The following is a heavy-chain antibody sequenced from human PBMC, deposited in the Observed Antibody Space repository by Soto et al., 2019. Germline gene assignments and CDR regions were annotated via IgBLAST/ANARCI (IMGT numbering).Heavy chain of an antibody. J-gene: IGHJ6*02. CDR2: ISYDGSNK. CDR3: AKDIVVVPAPRNYYGMDV. Sequence: GGSLRLSCAASGFTFSSYGMHWVRQAPGKGLEWVAVISYDGSNKYYADSVKGRFTISRDNSKNTLYLQMNSLRAEDTAVYYCAKDIVVVPAPRNYYGMDVWGQGTTVTVSS. CDR1: GFTFSSYG. D-gene: IGHD2-2*01. V-gene: IGHV3-30*18.